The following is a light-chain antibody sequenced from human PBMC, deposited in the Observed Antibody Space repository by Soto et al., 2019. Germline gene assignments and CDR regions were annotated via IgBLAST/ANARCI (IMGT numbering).Light chain of an antibody. CDR2: DAS. Sequence: EIVLTQSPATLSLSPGERATLSCRASQSVSSYLAWYQQKPGQARRLLIYDASNRATGIPARFSGSGSGTDFTLTISSLEPEDCAVYYCQQRSNWPRTFGQGTKVEIK. CDR1: QSVSSY. CDR3: QQRSNWPRT. V-gene: IGKV3-11*01. J-gene: IGKJ1*01.